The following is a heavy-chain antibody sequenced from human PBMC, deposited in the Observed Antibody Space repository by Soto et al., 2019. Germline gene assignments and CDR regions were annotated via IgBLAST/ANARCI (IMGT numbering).Heavy chain of an antibody. V-gene: IGHV4-39*01. J-gene: IGHJ6*03. Sequence: QLQLQESGPGLVKPSETLSLTCTVSGGSISSSSYYWGWIRQPPGKGLEWIGSIYYSGSTYYNPSLKSRVTISVDTSKNQFSLKLSSVTAADTAVYYCARQSSPKPHYYYYMDVWGKGTTVTVSS. CDR1: GGSISSSSYY. CDR2: IYYSGST. CDR3: ARQSSPKPHYYYYMDV.